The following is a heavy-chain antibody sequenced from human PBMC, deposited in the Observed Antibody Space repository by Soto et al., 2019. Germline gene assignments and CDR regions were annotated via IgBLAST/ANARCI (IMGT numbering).Heavy chain of an antibody. J-gene: IGHJ6*02. CDR1: GHTFSNYY. V-gene: IGHV1-46*01. CDR2: VNPRGGST. CDR3: AREELVTGIYYYYGMDV. Sequence: GASVKVSCKASGHTFSNYYMHWVRQAPGQGLEWLGIVNPRGGSTTYAQKFQGRVTMTRDTSTSTVYMELSRLRSDDTAVYYCAREELVTGIYYYYGMDVWGQGTTVTVSS. D-gene: IGHD6-13*01.